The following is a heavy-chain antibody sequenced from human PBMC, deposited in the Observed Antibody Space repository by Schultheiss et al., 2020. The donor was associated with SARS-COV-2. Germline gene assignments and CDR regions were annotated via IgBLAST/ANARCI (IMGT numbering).Heavy chain of an antibody. Sequence: GESLKISCKGSGYSFTSYWIGWVRQMPGKGLEWMGIIYPGDSDTRYSPSFQGQVTISADKSISTAYLHWSSLKAPDTAMYYCARHVGLNKLRSGYYYYYGVDVWGQGTTVTVSS. J-gene: IGHJ6*02. CDR1: GYSFTSYW. CDR2: IYPGDSDT. V-gene: IGHV5-51*01. D-gene: IGHD3-10*02. CDR3: ARHVGLNKLRSGYYYYYGVDV.